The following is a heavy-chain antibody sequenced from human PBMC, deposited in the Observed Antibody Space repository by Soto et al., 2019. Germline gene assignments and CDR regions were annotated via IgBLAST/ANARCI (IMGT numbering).Heavy chain of an antibody. CDR3: TRANWYSEY. CDR1: GVSISNNY. J-gene: IGHJ4*02. D-gene: IGHD7-27*01. V-gene: IGHV4-59*01. CDR2: IYYNGNT. Sequence: QVQLQESGPGLVKPSETLSLTCTVSGVSISNNYWSWIRQPPGKGLEWIGYIYYNGNTNYSTSLKSRVTMSVDTSRNQISLKLTTVTAADTAVYYCTRANWYSEYWGQGTLVTVSS.